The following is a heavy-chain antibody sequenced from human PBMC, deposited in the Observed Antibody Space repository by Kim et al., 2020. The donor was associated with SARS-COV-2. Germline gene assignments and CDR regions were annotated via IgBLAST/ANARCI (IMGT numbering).Heavy chain of an antibody. CDR1: GASITSGRYY. D-gene: IGHD1-26*01. Sequence: SETLSLTCTVSGASITSGRYYWSWIRQHPGQGLEWIGYMSYSGSTHYNPSLKSRLTISVDTSKSQFSLRLTSVTAADTAVYYCARVTPPEHGGSYYYYMDVWGKGTTVTVSS. J-gene: IGHJ6*03. V-gene: IGHV4-31*03. CDR2: MSYSGST. CDR3: ARVTPPEHGGSYYYYMDV.